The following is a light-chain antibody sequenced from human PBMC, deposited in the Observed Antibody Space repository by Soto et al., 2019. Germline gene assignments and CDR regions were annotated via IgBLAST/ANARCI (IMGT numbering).Light chain of an antibody. Sequence: EIVLTQSPATLSLSPGERATLSCRASQSVSSYLAWYQQKPGQPPRLLIYHASNRVTGIPVRFSGSGSGTDFTLTISSLEPEDCAVYYCQQRSNWPLTFGGGTKVEIK. J-gene: IGKJ4*01. CDR3: QQRSNWPLT. CDR2: HAS. CDR1: QSVSSY. V-gene: IGKV3-11*01.